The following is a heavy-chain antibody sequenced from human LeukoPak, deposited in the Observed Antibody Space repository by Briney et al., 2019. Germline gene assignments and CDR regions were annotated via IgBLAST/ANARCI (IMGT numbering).Heavy chain of an antibody. CDR3: ARARIGAPDI. CDR2: IYYSGST. V-gene: IGHV4-59*01. D-gene: IGHD2/OR15-2a*01. CDR1: GDSISNYY. J-gene: IGHJ3*02. Sequence: PSETLSLTCAVSGDSISNYYWSWIRQPPGKGLEWIGYIYYSGSTNYNPSLKSRVTISVDTSKNQFSLKLSSVTAADTAVYYCARARIGAPDIWGQGTMVTVSS.